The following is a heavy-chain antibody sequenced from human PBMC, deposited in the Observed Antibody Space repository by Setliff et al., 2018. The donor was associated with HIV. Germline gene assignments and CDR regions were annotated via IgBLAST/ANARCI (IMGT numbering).Heavy chain of an antibody. CDR2: VYSNGNT. CDR1: GGSISGHY. V-gene: IGHV4-59*11. Sequence: SETLSLTCTVSGGSISGHYWSWIRQTPGKGLEWIGYVYSNGNTDYNPSLKSRVTISVDTSKNQFSLKVTSVTSADTAVYYWARRGSGFLHYYYYMDVWGKGTTVTVSS. J-gene: IGHJ6*03. D-gene: IGHD2-21*01. CDR3: ARRGSGFLHYYYYMDV.